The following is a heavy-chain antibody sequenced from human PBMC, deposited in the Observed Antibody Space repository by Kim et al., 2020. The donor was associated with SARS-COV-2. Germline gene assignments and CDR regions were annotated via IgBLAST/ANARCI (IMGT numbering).Heavy chain of an antibody. CDR3: TTLWYFYHNTVY. D-gene: IGHD3-16*02. CDR2: IKSESSGGRT. Sequence: GGSLRLSCAASGLSFSNAWMSWVRQAPGKGLEWVGHIKSESSGGRTEYAAALKGRFTISRDDSKDTVYLQLNSLKTEDTAVYYCTTLWYFYHNTVYWGHGTLGTVTS. CDR1: GLSFSNAW. J-gene: IGHJ4*01. V-gene: IGHV3-15*01.